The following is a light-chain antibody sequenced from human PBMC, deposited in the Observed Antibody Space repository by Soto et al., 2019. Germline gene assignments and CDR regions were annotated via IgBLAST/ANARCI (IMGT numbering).Light chain of an antibody. Sequence: QSVLTQPASVSGSPGQSITISCTGTSRDVGTYNLVSWYQQHPGKAPKLIICEGNKRPSGVSNRFSGSKSGNTASLTISGLQAEDEADYYCCSYAGYSNVFGTGTKVTVL. CDR1: SRDVGTYNL. CDR2: EGN. V-gene: IGLV2-23*01. J-gene: IGLJ1*01. CDR3: CSYAGYSNV.